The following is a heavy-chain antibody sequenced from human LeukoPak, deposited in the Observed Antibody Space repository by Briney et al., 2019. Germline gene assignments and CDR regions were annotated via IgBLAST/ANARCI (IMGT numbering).Heavy chain of an antibody. Sequence: SETLSLTCAVSGGSINSDYWWTWVRQSPGKGLEWIGEIYHTGSVNYNLSLESRVTISVDTSKNQFSLKLNSVTAADTAVYYCARTHTVPDYFDYWGQGTLVTVSS. V-gene: IGHV4-4*02. CDR2: IYHTGSV. CDR1: GGSINSDYW. D-gene: IGHD4-11*01. J-gene: IGHJ4*02. CDR3: ARTHTVPDYFDY.